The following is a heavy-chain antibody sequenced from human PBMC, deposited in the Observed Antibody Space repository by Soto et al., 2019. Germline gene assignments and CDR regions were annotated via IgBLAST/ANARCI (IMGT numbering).Heavy chain of an antibody. D-gene: IGHD3-10*01. Sequence: ELQLVESGGGSVKPGGSLRLSCAVSGFTLSDVWMSWVRQAPGKGLEWIGRIKSRTDGGTIDYTATVKGTFTISRDDSENTLHLQMNSLKSEDTGIYYCTLDRAVRAAPVGFDPWGQGTLVTVSS. V-gene: IGHV3-15*01. CDR1: GFTLSDVW. J-gene: IGHJ5*02. CDR3: TLDRAVRAAPVGFDP. CDR2: IKSRTDGGTI.